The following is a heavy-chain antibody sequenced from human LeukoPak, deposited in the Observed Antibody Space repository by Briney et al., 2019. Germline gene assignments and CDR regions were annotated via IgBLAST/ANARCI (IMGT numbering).Heavy chain of an antibody. Sequence: GASVKVSCKASGYTFTSYAMNWVRQAPGQGLEWMGWINPNSGGTNYAQKFQGRVTMTRDTSISTAYMELSGLRSDDTAVYYCALTYVWGSYRQGYFDYWGQGTLVTVSS. J-gene: IGHJ4*02. CDR2: INPNSGGT. CDR1: GYTFTSYA. V-gene: IGHV1-2*02. D-gene: IGHD3-16*02. CDR3: ALTYVWGSYRQGYFDY.